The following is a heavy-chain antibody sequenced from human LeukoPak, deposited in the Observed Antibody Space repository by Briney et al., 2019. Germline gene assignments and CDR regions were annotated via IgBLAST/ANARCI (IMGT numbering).Heavy chain of an antibody. J-gene: IGHJ6*02. CDR2: ISWNSGSI. CDR1: GYTFDDYA. V-gene: IGHV3-9*01. Sequence: GGSLRLSCAASGYTFDDYAVHWVRQAPGKGLEWVSGISWNSGSIGYADSVKGRFTISRDNAKNSLYLQMNSLRAEDTALYYCAKDIRFLEWEGYYGMDVWGQGSTVTVSS. CDR3: AKDIRFLEWEGYYGMDV. D-gene: IGHD3-3*01.